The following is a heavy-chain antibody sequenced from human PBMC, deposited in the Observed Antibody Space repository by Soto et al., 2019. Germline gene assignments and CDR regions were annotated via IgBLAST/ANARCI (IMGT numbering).Heavy chain of an antibody. D-gene: IGHD3-22*01. CDR3: TYYYDSSGPHPVGWFDP. CDR2: ISSSGSTI. Sequence: GGSLRLSCAASGFTFSDYYMSWIRQAPGKGLEWVSYISSSGSTIYYADSVKGRFTISRDNAKNSLYLQMNSLRAEDTAVYYCTYYYDSSGPHPVGWFDPWGQGTLVTVSS. CDR1: GFTFSDYY. V-gene: IGHV3-11*01. J-gene: IGHJ5*02.